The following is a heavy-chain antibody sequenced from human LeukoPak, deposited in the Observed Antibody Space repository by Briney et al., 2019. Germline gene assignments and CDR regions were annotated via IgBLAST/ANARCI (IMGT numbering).Heavy chain of an antibody. CDR1: GGSISSSNYY. D-gene: IGHD3-16*01. CDR2: IYYSGTT. CDR3: ARYEAQDFDY. J-gene: IGHJ4*02. V-gene: IGHV4-39*01. Sequence: SETLSLTCTVSGGSISSSNYYWGWIRQPPGKGLEWIGSIYYSGTTYYSSSLKSRVIISVDTSKNQFSLKLSSVPATDTAVYYCARYEAQDFDYWGQGTLVSVSS.